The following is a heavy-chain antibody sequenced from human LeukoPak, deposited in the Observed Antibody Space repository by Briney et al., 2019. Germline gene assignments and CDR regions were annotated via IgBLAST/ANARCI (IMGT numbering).Heavy chain of an antibody. CDR3: ARWGLQGRDGYNNY. CDR2: IYYSGST. CDR1: GGSISSYY. J-gene: IGHJ4*02. V-gene: IGHV4-59*08. Sequence: SETLSLTCTVSGGSISSYYWSWLRQPPGKGLEWIGYIYYSGSTNYNPSLKSRVTISVDTSKNQFSLKLSSVTAADTAVYYCARWGLQGRDGYNNYWGQGTLVTVSS. D-gene: IGHD5-24*01.